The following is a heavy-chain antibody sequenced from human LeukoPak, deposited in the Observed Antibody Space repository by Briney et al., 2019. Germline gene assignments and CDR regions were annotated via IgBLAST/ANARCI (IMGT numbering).Heavy chain of an antibody. V-gene: IGHV3-30-3*01. D-gene: IGHD6-6*01. Sequence: GGSLRLSCAASGFNFNNYVMHWVRQAPGKGLEWVAVISYDGSNIYYADSVKGRFTISRDNSKNTLYLQMNSLRDEDSAVYYCDPHDSSSPFWGQGTLVTVSP. CDR1: GFNFNNYV. J-gene: IGHJ4*02. CDR2: ISYDGSNI. CDR3: DPHDSSSPF.